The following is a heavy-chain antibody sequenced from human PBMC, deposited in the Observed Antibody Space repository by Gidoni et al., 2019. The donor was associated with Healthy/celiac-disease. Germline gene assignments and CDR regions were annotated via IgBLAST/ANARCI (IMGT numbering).Heavy chain of an antibody. V-gene: IGHV4-34*01. CDR2: INHSGST. CDR3: ARDKVDTAMDY. CDR1: GGSFSGYY. Sequence: QVQLQQWGAGLLKPSETLSLTCAVYGGSFSGYYWSWIRQPPGKGLEWIGEINHSGSTNYNPSLKSRVTISVDTSKNQFSLKLSSVTAADTAVYYCARDKVDTAMDYWGQGTLVTVSS. D-gene: IGHD5-18*01. J-gene: IGHJ4*02.